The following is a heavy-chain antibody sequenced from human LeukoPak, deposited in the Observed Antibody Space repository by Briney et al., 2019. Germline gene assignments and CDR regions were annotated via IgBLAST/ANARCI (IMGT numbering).Heavy chain of an antibody. Sequence: AASVKVSCKASGGTFSSYAISWVRQAPGQGLEWMGGIIPIFGTANYAQKFQGRVTITADESTSTAYMELSSLRAEDTAVYYCATHYCSGGSCYQLYDYWGQGTLVTVSS. CDR3: ATHYCSGGSCYQLYDY. J-gene: IGHJ4*02. CDR2: IIPIFGTA. V-gene: IGHV1-69*13. D-gene: IGHD2-15*01. CDR1: GGTFSSYA.